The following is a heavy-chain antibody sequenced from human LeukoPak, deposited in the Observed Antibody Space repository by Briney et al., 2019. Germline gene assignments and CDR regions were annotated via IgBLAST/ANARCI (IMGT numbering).Heavy chain of an antibody. CDR3: AKSLFTSATGTGRAFHI. J-gene: IGHJ3*02. Sequence: GGSLRLSCAASGFTVSSNYMSWVRQAPGKGLEWVSGISASGDVTFHADRVKGRFAISRDNSKNTLYLQMTGLRAGDTAEYYCAKSLFTSATGTGRAFHIWGQGTMVTVSS. CDR2: ISASGDVT. V-gene: IGHV3-23*01. CDR1: GFTVSSNY. D-gene: IGHD1-1*01.